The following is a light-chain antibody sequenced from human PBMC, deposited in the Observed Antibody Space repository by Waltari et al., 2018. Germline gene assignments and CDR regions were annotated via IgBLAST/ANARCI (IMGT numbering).Light chain of an antibody. J-gene: IGLJ3*02. CDR1: SSDVGVSNY. CDR2: DVT. V-gene: IGLV2-14*03. CDR3: SSYTSRATWV. Sequence: QSALTQPASVSGSPGQSITISCTVTSSDVGVSNYVSWFQQPPHKAPRLLIFDVTNRPSGVSSRFSGSTSGNTASLTISGLQAEHEADYYCSSYTSRATWVFGGGTRLAVL.